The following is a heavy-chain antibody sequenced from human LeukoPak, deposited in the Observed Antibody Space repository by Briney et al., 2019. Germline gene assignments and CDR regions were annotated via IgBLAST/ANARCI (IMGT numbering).Heavy chain of an antibody. CDR3: ARDPYGSGRKGS. D-gene: IGHD3-10*01. CDR2: ISSSGSDI. J-gene: IGHJ5*02. CDR1: GFTLSDYY. V-gene: IGHV3-11*04. Sequence: GSLRLSCVGPGFTLSDYYMNWIRQASGKGLEWVSYISSSGSDIYNADSVKGRFTISRDNAKNSLYLQMNSLRAEDTAVYYCARDPYGSGRKGSWGQGALVTVSS.